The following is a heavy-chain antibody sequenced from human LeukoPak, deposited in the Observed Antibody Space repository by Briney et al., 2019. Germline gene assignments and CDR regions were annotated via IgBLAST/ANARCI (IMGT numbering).Heavy chain of an antibody. CDR2: ISYDGSNK. V-gene: IGHV3-30*03. CDR3: AREYYYDSSGYYGY. Sequence: GRSLRLSCAASGFTFSSYGMHWVRQAPGKGLEWVAVISYDGSNKYYADSVKGRFTISRDNSKNTLYLQMNSLRAEDTAVYYCAREYYYDSSGYYGYWGQGTLVTVSS. CDR1: GFTFSSYG. D-gene: IGHD3-22*01. J-gene: IGHJ4*02.